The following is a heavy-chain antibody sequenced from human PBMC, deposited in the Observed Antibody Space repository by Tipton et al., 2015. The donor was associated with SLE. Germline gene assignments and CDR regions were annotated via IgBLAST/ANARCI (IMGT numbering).Heavy chain of an antibody. V-gene: IGHV3-74*01. CDR2: ITSEDSRT. D-gene: IGHD3-22*01. CDR1: GFTFSRYW. CDR3: AREERDSGHYPVDY. J-gene: IGHJ4*02. Sequence: SLRLSCAASGFTFSRYWMHWVRQAPGKGLVWVSRITSEDSRTFYTDSVKGRFTISRDNAKNTVYLQMNSLRDEDTAVYFCAREERDSGHYPVDYWGLGTLVTVSS.